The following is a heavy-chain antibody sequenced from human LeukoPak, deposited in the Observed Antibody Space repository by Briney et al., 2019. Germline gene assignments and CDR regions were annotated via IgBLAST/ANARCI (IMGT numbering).Heavy chain of an antibody. CDR2: INSDGSST. CDR1: GFTFSSYW. J-gene: IGHJ4*02. CDR3: AREDCSGTSCYSFDY. Sequence: PEGSLRLSCAASGFTFSSYWMHWVRQAPGKGLVWVSRINSDGSSTTYADSVKGRFTISRDNAKNTLYLQMNSLRAEDTAVYYCAREDCSGTSCYSFDYWGQGTLVTVSS. V-gene: IGHV3-74*01. D-gene: IGHD2-2*01.